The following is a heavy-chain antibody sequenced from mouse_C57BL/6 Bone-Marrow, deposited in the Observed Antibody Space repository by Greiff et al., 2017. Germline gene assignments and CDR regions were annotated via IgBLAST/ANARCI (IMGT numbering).Heavy chain of an antibody. CDR3: ARDYYYAMYY. CDR1: GFTFSSFG. Sequence: EVKLMESGGGLVQPGGSRKLSCAASGFTFSSFGMHWVRQAPEKGLEWVAYISSGSSTIYYADTVKGRFTISRDNTKNTLFLQMTSLRSEDTAMYYCARDYYYAMYYWGQGTSVTVSS. J-gene: IGHJ4*01. D-gene: IGHD2-4*01. CDR2: ISSGSSTI. V-gene: IGHV5-17*02.